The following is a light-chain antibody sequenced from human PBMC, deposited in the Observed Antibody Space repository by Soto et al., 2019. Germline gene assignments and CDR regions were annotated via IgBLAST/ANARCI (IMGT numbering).Light chain of an antibody. CDR2: EVS. CDR1: SSDVGGYNY. CDR3: RSYTSSSTRV. Sequence: QSALTQPASVSGSPGQSITISCTGTSSDVGGYNYVSWYQQHPGKAPKLMIYEVSNRPSGVSNRFSGSKSGNTASLTISGLQAEDEADYYCRSYTSSSTRVFRTGTKVTVL. J-gene: IGLJ1*01. V-gene: IGLV2-14*01.